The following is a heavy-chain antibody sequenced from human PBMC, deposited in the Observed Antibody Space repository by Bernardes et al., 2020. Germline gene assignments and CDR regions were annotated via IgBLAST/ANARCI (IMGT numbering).Heavy chain of an antibody. Sequence: ASVKVSCKTSGSDFNNYGFTSYGFRWVRQAPGHGLEWMGWITAYNLNTDYAQNFRGRVTMTADTSTSTVYMELRSLRSDDTAMYYCAVNTGNFYYGVDVWGQGTTVTVSS. CDR2: ITAYNLNT. CDR3: AVNTGNFYYGVDV. J-gene: IGHJ6*02. D-gene: IGHD3-10*01. V-gene: IGHV1-18*04. CDR1: GSDFNNYGFTSYG.